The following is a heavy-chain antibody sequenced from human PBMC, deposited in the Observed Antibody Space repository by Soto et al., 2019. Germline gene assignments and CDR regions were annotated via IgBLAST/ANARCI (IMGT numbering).Heavy chain of an antibody. D-gene: IGHD1-26*01. J-gene: IGHJ4*02. CDR3: ARGLFSENYYSGGWYYFDY. CDR2: INHSGST. Sequence: QVQLQQWGAGLLKPSETLSLTCAVSGGSFSGYSWTWIRQSPGKGLEWIGQINHSGSTTYNLSLKSRVTISLATAXTXFXXDLSSVTAADTAVYYCARGLFSENYYSGGWYYFDYWGQGTLVTVSS. CDR1: GGSFSGYS. V-gene: IGHV4-34*01.